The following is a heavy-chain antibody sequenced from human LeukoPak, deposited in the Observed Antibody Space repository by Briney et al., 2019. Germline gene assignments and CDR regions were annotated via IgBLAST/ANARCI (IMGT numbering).Heavy chain of an antibody. CDR2: ISAYNGNT. D-gene: IGHD3-22*01. V-gene: IGHV1-18*01. CDR3: ARVRYYYDSNDP. CDR1: GYTFTSYG. J-gene: IGHJ5*02. Sequence: ASVTVSCTASGYTFTSYGISWVRQAPGQGLEWMGWISAYNGNTNYAQKLQGRVTMNTDTSTSTAYMELRSLRSDDTAVYYCARVRYYYDSNDPWGQGTLVTVSS.